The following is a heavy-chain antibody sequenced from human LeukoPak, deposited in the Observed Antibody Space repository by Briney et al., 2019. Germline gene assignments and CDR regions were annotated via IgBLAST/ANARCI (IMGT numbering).Heavy chain of an antibody. V-gene: IGHV4-39*07. CDR1: GGSISSSSYY. J-gene: IGHJ4*02. CDR3: ARDRHSSGFDY. Sequence: SETLSLTCTVSGGSISSSSYYWGWIRQPPGKGLEWIGSIYYSGSTYYNPSLKSRVTISVDTSKNQFSLKLSSVTAADTAVYYCARDRHSSGFDYWGQGTLVTVSS. CDR2: IYYSGST. D-gene: IGHD6-19*01.